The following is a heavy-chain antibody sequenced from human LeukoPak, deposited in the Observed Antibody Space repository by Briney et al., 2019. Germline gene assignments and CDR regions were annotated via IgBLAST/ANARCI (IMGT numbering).Heavy chain of an antibody. CDR2: ISSSGSTI. D-gene: IGHD2-2*03. J-gene: IGHJ4*02. CDR1: GFTFSSYE. CDR3: ARVDYSGDY. Sequence: GGSLRLSCAASGFTFSSYEMNWVRQAPGKGLEWVSCISSSGSTIYYADSVKGRFTISRDNAKNSLYLQMNSLRAEDTAVYYCARVDYSGDYWGQGTLVSVSS. V-gene: IGHV3-48*03.